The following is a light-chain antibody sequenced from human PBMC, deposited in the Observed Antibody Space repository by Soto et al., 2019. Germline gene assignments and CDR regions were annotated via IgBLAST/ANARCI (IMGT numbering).Light chain of an antibody. J-gene: IGLJ2*01. CDR2: GDN. CDR1: SSNIGSNT. V-gene: IGLV1-44*01. CDR3: AAWDDSLKGV. Sequence: QSALTQPPSASGTPGQRVTISCSGSSSNIGSNTVYWYQQLPGTAPKLLIYGDNQRPSGVPDRFSGSKSGTSASLAISGLQSEDEADYYCAAWDDSLKGVFGGGTKLTVL.